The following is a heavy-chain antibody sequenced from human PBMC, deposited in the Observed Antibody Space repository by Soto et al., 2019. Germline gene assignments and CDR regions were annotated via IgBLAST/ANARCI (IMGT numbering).Heavy chain of an antibody. Sequence: QVQLVQSGAEVKKPGSSVKVSCKASGGTFSSYAISWVRQAPGQGLEWMGGIIPIFGTANYAQKFQGRVTITADESTSTAYMELRSLRSEDTAVYYCARQIYCSSTSCYEENWFDPWGHGTLVTVSS. D-gene: IGHD2-2*01. J-gene: IGHJ5*02. CDR2: IIPIFGTA. CDR1: GGTFSSYA. CDR3: ARQIYCSSTSCYEENWFDP. V-gene: IGHV1-69*01.